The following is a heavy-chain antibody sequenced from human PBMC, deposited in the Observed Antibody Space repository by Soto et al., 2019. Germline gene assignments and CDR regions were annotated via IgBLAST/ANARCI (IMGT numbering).Heavy chain of an antibody. CDR1: GYTFTSYG. CDR3: ARDLIHVGLPSPHDAFDI. CDR2: ISAYNGNT. D-gene: IGHD5-18*01. V-gene: IGHV1-18*01. Sequence: ASVKVSCKASGYTFTSYGISWVRQAPGQGLEWMGWISAYNGNTNYAQKLQGRVTMTTDTSTSTAYMELRSLRSDDTAVYYCARDLIHVGLPSPHDAFDIWGQGTMVTVSS. J-gene: IGHJ3*02.